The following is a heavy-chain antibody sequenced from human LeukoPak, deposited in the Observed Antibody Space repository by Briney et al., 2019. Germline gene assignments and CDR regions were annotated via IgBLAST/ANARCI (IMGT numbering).Heavy chain of an antibody. J-gene: IGHJ4*02. D-gene: IGHD5-12*01. Sequence: PGGSLRLSCAASGFTFSSYSMNWVRQAPGKGLEWVSSISSSSSYIYYADSVKGRFTISRDNAKNSLYLQMNSLRAEDTAVYHCARDYRVVATISPLDYWGQGTLVTVSS. CDR3: ARDYRVVATISPLDY. CDR1: GFTFSSYS. CDR2: ISSSSSYI. V-gene: IGHV3-21*01.